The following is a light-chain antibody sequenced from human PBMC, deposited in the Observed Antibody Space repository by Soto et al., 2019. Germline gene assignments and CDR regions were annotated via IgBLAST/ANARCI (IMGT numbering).Light chain of an antibody. V-gene: IGKV3-20*01. CDR3: QQYGSSPQA. CDR2: GAS. CDR1: QSVSSSY. Sequence: EIVCTQSPCTLSLAPEERAILSCSASQSVSSSYLAWYQQKPGQAPRLLIYGASSRATGIPGRFSGSGSGTDFTLTISRLEPEDFAVYYCQQYGSSPQAFGQGTNVDIK. J-gene: IGKJ1*01.